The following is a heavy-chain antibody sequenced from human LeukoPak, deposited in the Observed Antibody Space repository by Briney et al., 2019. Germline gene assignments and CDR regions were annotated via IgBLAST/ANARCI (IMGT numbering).Heavy chain of an antibody. Sequence: SETLSLTCIVSGASINTNNHYWGWIRQPPGKGLEWIASIHHTGTPYYNPSLKSRVTISVDTSKNQFSLQFSSVIAADTAVYYCVRHASGEPPRYWGQGTLVTVSS. CDR1: GASINTNNHY. D-gene: IGHD7-27*01. V-gene: IGHV4-39*01. CDR2: IHHTGTP. CDR3: VRHASGEPPRY. J-gene: IGHJ4*02.